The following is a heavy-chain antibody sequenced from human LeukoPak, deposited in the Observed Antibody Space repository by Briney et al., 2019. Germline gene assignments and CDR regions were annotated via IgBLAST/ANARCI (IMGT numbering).Heavy chain of an antibody. CDR3: ARDRSSPPVTENDY. J-gene: IGHJ4*02. CDR2: INPSGGST. V-gene: IGHV1-46*01. Sequence: ASVKVSCKASGYTFTSYYMHWVRQAPGQGLEWMGIINPSGGSTSYAQKFQRRVTMTRDTYTSTVYMELSSLTSEDTAVYYCARDRSSPPVTENDYWGEGTLVTVSS. D-gene: IGHD6-6*01. CDR1: GYTFTSYY.